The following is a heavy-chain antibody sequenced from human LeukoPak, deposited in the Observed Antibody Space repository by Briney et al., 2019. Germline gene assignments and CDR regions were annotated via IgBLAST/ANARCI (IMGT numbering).Heavy chain of an antibody. D-gene: IGHD3-22*01. CDR2: ISHSGST. V-gene: IGHV4-34*01. CDR3: ARASYYYDSSGEGFC. J-gene: IGHJ4*02. CDR1: GGSFSGYY. Sequence: PSETLSLTCAVYGGSFSGYYWSWIRQPPGEGLEWIGEISHSGSTNYNPSLKSRVTISVDTSKNQFSLKLSSVTAADTAVYYCARASYYYDSSGEGFCWGQGTLVTVSS.